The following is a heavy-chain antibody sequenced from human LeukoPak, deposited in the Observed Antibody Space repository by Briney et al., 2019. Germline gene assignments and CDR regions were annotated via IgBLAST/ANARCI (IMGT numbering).Heavy chain of an antibody. CDR1: GGSFSSYY. V-gene: IGHV4-39*01. J-gene: IGHJ4*02. CDR3: ARHAIDSSGYYLDYFDY. Sequence: PSETLSLTCAVYGGSFSSYYWGWIRQPPGKGLEWIGTIYYSGSTYYNPSLKSRVTISVDTSKNRFSLKVTSVTAADTAVYYCARHAIDSSGYYLDYFDYWGQGSLVTVSS. D-gene: IGHD3-22*01. CDR2: IYYSGST.